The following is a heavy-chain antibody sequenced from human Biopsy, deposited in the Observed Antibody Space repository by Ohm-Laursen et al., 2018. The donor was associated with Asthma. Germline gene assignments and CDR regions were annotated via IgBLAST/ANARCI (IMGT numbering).Heavy chain of an antibody. Sequence: SVKVSCKASGYNFISFAIHWVRQAPGQRLEWMGWVNTGNGDTKYSQKFQGRVTITRDTSESTAYMELRSLRSEDTATYYCARTYYDFLTGQVKDVFGVWGQGTMVTVSS. CDR1: GYNFISFA. V-gene: IGHV1-3*04. D-gene: IGHD3-9*01. CDR2: VNTGNGDT. J-gene: IGHJ3*01. CDR3: ARTYYDFLTGQVKDVFGV.